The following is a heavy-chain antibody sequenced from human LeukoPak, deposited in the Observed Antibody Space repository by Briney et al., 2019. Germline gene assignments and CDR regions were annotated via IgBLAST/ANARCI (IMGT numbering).Heavy chain of an antibody. D-gene: IGHD3-22*01. V-gene: IGHV3-23*01. CDR2: LSGGGGST. Sequence: GGSLRLSCAASGFTFSGYAMSWVRQAPGKGLEWVSALSGGGGSTYYADSVKGRFTISRDFSKNTVFLHMNSLRAEDTAMYYCARGDDSGYYDYFDYWGQGALVTVSS. J-gene: IGHJ4*02. CDR3: ARGDDSGYYDYFDY. CDR1: GFTFSGYA.